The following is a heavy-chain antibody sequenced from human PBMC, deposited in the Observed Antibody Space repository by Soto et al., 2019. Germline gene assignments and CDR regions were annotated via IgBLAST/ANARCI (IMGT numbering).Heavy chain of an antibody. J-gene: IGHJ4*02. V-gene: IGHV3-33*01. CDR1: GFTFSNYV. CDR2: ILSDGGKK. Sequence: QVHLVESGGGVVQPGRSLTLSCEASGFTFSNYVMSWVRQAPGKGLEWVAIILSDGGKKLYADSVKGRFTISRDNSKNTVYLQMNTVRAEDTAVYYCTRGGGGDFWRFDNWGQGALVTVSS. CDR3: TRGGGGDFWRFDN. D-gene: IGHD3-3*01.